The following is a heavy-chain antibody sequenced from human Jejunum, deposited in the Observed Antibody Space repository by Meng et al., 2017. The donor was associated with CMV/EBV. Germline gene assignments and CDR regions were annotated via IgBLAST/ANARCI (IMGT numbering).Heavy chain of an antibody. J-gene: IGHJ4*02. Sequence: TLSSYGISWVRQARGQGVEGVGTIFPIFSTVNYAQKFQGRVTIATDEFTSAVYMELSSLRSEDTAVFYCARTQAPCSSTACYRSLAYWGQGTLVTVSS. CDR1: TLSSYG. CDR2: IFPIFSTV. D-gene: IGHD2-2*02. V-gene: IGHV1-69*05. CDR3: ARTQAPCSSTACYRSLAY.